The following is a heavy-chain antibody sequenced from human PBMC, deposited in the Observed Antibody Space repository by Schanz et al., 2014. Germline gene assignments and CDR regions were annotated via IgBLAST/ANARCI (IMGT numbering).Heavy chain of an antibody. J-gene: IGHJ3*02. CDR1: GYSLNELS. D-gene: IGHD6-19*01. CDR3: ARGLGDERWLDLNEAFDI. CDR2: FHHEDGDT. V-gene: IGHV1-24*01. Sequence: QVQLVQSGAEVKKPGASVKVSCKVSGYSLNELSMHWVRQAPGRGLEWMGGFHHEDGDTVYAQKFQGRVIMTEDTSTDTAYVELSRLTSEDTAVYYCARGLGDERWLDLNEAFDIWGQGTIVTVSS.